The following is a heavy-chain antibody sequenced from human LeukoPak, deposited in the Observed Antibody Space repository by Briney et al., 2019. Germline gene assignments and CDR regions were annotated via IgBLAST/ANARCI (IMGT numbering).Heavy chain of an antibody. D-gene: IGHD4-17*01. CDR3: ARRGAYAPYYYGMDV. V-gene: IGHV7-4-1*02. CDR2: INTNTGNP. J-gene: IGHJ6*02. Sequence: ASVKVSCKASGYTFISYTMNWVRQAPGQGLEWMGWINTNTGNPTYAQGFTGRFVFSLDTSVSTAYLQISSLKAEDTAVYYCARRGAYAPYYYGMDVWGQGTTVTVSS. CDR1: GYTFISYT.